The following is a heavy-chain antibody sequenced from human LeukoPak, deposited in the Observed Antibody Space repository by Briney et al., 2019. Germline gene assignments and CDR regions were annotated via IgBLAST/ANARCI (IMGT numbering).Heavy chain of an antibody. D-gene: IGHD1-14*01. J-gene: IGHJ6*02. CDR1: GGSISAYY. V-gene: IGHV4-59*01. CDR2: IYSSGST. Sequence: SETLSRTCTVAGGSISAYYWTWIRQPPGKGLEWIGYIYSSGSTNYNSSLKSRVTISVDTSKSQFSLKLSSVTAADTAVYYCARSSNPFYYYNGLDVWGQGTTVTVSS. CDR3: ARSSNPFYYYNGLDV.